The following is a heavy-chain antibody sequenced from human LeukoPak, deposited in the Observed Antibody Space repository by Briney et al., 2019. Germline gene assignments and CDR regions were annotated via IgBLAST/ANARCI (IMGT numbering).Heavy chain of an antibody. V-gene: IGHV3-64D*09. J-gene: IGHJ6*02. CDR3: ARSPTYYYDGRVNYAMDV. CDR2: ISRSGGST. Sequence: GGSLRLSCSASGFTFSSYPMHWVRQAPGKGLESVSAISRSGGSTNYADSVKGRFTISRDNSKNTLYLQMSSLRDEDTAVYYCARSPTYYYDGRVNYAMDVWGQGTTVTVSS. D-gene: IGHD3-22*01. CDR1: GFTFSSYP.